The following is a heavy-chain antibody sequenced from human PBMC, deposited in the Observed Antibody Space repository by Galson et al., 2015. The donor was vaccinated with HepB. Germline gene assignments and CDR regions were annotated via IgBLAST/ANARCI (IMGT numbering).Heavy chain of an antibody. CDR3: AVGREANNRFDY. CDR1: GGSISSGSYY. D-gene: IGHD5-24*01. Sequence: TLSLTCTVSGGSISSGSYYWNWIRQPAGKGLEWIGRIHTSGSTNYNPSLKSRVTMSFDTSKNQFSLNLSSVTAADTAVYYCAVGREANNRFDYWGQGTLVAVSS. V-gene: IGHV4-61*02. J-gene: IGHJ4*02. CDR2: IHTSGST.